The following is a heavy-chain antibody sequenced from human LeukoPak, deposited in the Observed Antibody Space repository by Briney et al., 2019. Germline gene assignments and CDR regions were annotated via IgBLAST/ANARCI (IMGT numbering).Heavy chain of an antibody. J-gene: IGHJ6*02. CDR1: GFTFSSYE. Sequence: GGSLRLSCAASGFTFSSYEMNWVRQAPGKGLEWVSYISSSGSTLYYADSVKGRFTISRDNAKNSLYLQMNSLRAEDTAVYYCARARKTWRHIVATITVSYYYYGMDVWGQGTTVTVSS. V-gene: IGHV3-48*03. CDR2: ISSSGSTL. D-gene: IGHD5-12*01. CDR3: ARARKTWRHIVATITVSYYYYGMDV.